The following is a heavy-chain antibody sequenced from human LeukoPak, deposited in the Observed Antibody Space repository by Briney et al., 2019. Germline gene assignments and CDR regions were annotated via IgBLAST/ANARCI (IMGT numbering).Heavy chain of an antibody. CDR2: IIPIFGTA. CDR1: GGTFSSYA. D-gene: IGHD3-3*01. J-gene: IGHJ4*02. Sequence: SVKVSCKASGGTFSSYAISWVRQAPGQGLEWMGGIIPIFGTANYAQKFQGRVTITTDESTSTAYMELSSLRSEDTAVYYCVRHYDFWSGYTRRRGVDYWGQGTLVTVSS. CDR3: VRHYDFWSGYTRRRGVDY. V-gene: IGHV1-69*05.